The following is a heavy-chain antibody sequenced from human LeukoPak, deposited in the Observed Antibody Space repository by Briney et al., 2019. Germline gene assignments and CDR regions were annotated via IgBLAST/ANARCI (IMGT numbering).Heavy chain of an antibody. J-gene: IGHJ4*02. Sequence: GEALKISCKGAGYSFTSYWIGWVRQMRGKGLEWMGIIDPGDSDTIYSPSFQRQVTISADKSISPAYLQWSSLKASDTAMYYCARHDGGNSDDYWGQGTLVTVSS. CDR1: GYSFTSYW. V-gene: IGHV5-51*01. CDR3: ARHDGGNSDDY. CDR2: IDPGDSDT. D-gene: IGHD4-23*01.